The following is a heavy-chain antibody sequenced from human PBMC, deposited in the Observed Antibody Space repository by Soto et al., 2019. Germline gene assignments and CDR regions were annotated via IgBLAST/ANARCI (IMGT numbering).Heavy chain of an antibody. Sequence: QITLKESGPTLVKPTGTLTLTCTFSGFSLSTSGVGVGWIRQPPGKALEWLALIFWDDDKRYSPSLKSRLTITKDTSKTQVVLTMTNMDPVDAATYYCTHHGYYSYGMDVWGQGTTVTVSS. V-gene: IGHV2-5*02. J-gene: IGHJ6*02. CDR3: THHGYYSYGMDV. CDR1: GFSLSTSGVG. CDR2: IFWDDDK.